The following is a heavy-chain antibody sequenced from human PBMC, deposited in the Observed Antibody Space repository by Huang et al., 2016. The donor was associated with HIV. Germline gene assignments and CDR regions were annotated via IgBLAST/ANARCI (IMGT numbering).Heavy chain of an antibody. V-gene: IGHV4-39*01. Sequence: HLQESGPGLVKPSETLSLTCSVSGGSIKCTNFYWGWIRQPPGKGLEWIGSIYNRGDTSYNPSLTSRVTISVDTSKKQFSLKLNFVTAADTAIYYCVRQTFYYDSGGYPPDYWGQGTLVIVSS. CDR3: VRQTFYYDSGGYPPDY. CDR1: GGSIKCTNFY. D-gene: IGHD3-22*01. J-gene: IGHJ4*02. CDR2: IYNRGDT.